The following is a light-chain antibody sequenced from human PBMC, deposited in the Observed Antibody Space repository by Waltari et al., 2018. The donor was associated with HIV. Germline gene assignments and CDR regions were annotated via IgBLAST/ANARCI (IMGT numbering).Light chain of an antibody. CDR2: EVN. V-gene: IGLV2-8*01. Sequence: QSALTQPPSASGSPGQSVTISCTGTSSDIGNYNYVSWYQHHPGKAPRLIIYEVNRRPSGVPDRFSGSKSGNRASLTVSGLQAEDEADFYCSSYAGNNKYVFGTGTKVSVL. CDR1: SSDIGNYNY. CDR3: SSYAGNNKYV. J-gene: IGLJ1*01.